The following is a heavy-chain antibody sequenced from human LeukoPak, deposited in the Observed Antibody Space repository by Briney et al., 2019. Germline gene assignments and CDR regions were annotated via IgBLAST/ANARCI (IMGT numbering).Heavy chain of an antibody. CDR3: ARAPYSYDSSGAFDL. CDR2: ISRSGST. CDR1: GDSISSGDYY. J-gene: IGHJ3*01. V-gene: IGHV4-61*02. D-gene: IGHD3-22*01. Sequence: SQTLSLTCTVSGDSISSGDYYWSWIRQPAGKGLEWIGRISRSGSTNYNPSLKSRVTISVDTSKNQFSLKLSSVTAADTAVYFCARAPYSYDSSGAFDLWGQGTMVTVSS.